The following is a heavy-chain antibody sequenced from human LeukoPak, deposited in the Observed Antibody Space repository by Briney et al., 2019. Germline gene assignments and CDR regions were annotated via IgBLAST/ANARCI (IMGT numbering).Heavy chain of an antibody. J-gene: IGHJ4*02. Sequence: PSETLSLTCTVFGGSISSYYWSWIRQPAGKGLEWIGEINHSGSTNYNPSLKSRVTISVDTSKNQFSLKLSSVTAADTAVYYCARAGGYSYGYLDYWGQGTLVTVSS. CDR2: INHSGST. CDR3: ARAGGYSYGYLDY. V-gene: IGHV4-34*01. CDR1: GGSISSYY. D-gene: IGHD5-18*01.